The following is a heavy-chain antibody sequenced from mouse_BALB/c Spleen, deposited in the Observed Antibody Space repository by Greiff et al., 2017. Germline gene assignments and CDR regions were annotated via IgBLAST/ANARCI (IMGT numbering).Heavy chain of an antibody. D-gene: IGHD2-4*01. Sequence: EVKLVESGGGLVKPGGSLKLSCAASGFTFSSYAMSWVRQTPEKRLEWVASISSGGSTYYPDSVKGRFTISRDNARNILYLQMSSLRSEDTAMYYCARVSSIYYDYDDSFDYWGQGTTLTVSS. CDR3: ARVSSIYYDYDDSFDY. CDR2: ISSGGST. V-gene: IGHV5-6-5*01. J-gene: IGHJ2*01. CDR1: GFTFSSYA.